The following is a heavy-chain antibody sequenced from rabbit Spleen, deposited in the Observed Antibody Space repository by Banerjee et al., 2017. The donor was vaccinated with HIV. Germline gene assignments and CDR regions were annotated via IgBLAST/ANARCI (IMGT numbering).Heavy chain of an antibody. CDR3: ARDTGSSFSSYGMDL. Sequence: QQLVESGGGLVKPGASLTLTCKASGFTLSSSDYMCWVRQAPGKGLEWIACISTGSSGTTYYASWAKGRFTISKTSSTTVTLQMTSLTVADTATYFCARDTGSSFSSYGMDLWGQGTSSPS. CDR2: ISTGSSGTT. D-gene: IGHD8-1*01. V-gene: IGHV1S40*01. CDR1: GFTLSSSDY. J-gene: IGHJ6*01.